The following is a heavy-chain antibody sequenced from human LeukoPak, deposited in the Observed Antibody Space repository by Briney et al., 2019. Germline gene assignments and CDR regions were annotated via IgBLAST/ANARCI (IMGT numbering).Heavy chain of an antibody. Sequence: GGSLRLSCEVSGFTFSAYGIHWVRQSPGKGLEWVAFVRYDGGDKFYADSVKGRFIVSKDNSRTTLQLQMNSLRSEDTAVYFCARGGARDIWYFAYWGQGIRVTVSS. J-gene: IGHJ4*02. D-gene: IGHD2-21*01. V-gene: IGHV3-30*02. CDR2: VRYDGGDK. CDR1: GFTFSAYG. CDR3: ARGGARDIWYFAY.